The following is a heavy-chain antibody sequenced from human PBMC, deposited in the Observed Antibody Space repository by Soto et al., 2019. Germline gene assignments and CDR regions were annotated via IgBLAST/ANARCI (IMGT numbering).Heavy chain of an antibody. CDR2: ISYDGSKE. V-gene: IGHV3-30*18. J-gene: IGHJ4*02. CDR1: GVRFSSYG. CDR3: AEDTNYYDSNGYYVFDH. Sequence: PGGSLRLSCVASGVRFSSYGMHWVRQAPGKGLEWVAGISYDGSKEYYADSVKGRFTISRDNSKNTLFLQMNSLRAEDTAVYFCAEDTNYYDSNGYYVFDHWGQGA. D-gene: IGHD3-22*01.